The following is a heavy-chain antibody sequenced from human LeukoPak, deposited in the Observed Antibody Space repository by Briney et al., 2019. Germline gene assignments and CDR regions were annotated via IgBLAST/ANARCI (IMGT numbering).Heavy chain of an antibody. D-gene: IGHD1-26*01. Sequence: APVKVSCKASGGTFSSYAISWVRQAPGQGLEWMGRIIPILGIANYAQKFQGRVTITADKSTSTAYMELSSLRSEDTAVYYCARGSRGSYYGYYFDYWGQGTLVTVSS. CDR1: GGTFSSYA. CDR3: ARGSRGSYYGYYFDY. V-gene: IGHV1-69*04. J-gene: IGHJ4*02. CDR2: IIPILGIA.